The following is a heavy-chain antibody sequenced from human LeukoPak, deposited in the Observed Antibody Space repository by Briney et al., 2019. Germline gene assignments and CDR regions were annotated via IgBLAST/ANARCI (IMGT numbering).Heavy chain of an antibody. J-gene: IGHJ3*02. CDR3: ARDPDYYDSSGYYSGAFDI. D-gene: IGHD3-22*01. CDR2: IIPIFGIA. CDR1: GGTFSSYA. V-gene: IGHV1-69*04. Sequence: ASVKVSCKASGGTFSSYAISWVRQAPGQGLEWMGRIIPIFGIANYAQKFQGRVTITADKSTSTAYMELSSLRSEDTAVYYCARDPDYYDSSGYYSGAFDIWGQGTMVTVSS.